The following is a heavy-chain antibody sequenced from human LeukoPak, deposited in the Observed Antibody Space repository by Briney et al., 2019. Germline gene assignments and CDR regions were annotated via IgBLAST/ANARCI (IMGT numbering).Heavy chain of an antibody. V-gene: IGHV3-30*18. D-gene: IGHD2-15*01. CDR2: ISFDGSTT. J-gene: IGHJ2*01. Sequence: PGGSLRLSCVVSEFTVSSNYMSWVRQAPGKGPEWVAVISFDGSTTYSADSVKGRITSCKDNSKNMVYQIMTSLGPEATVVYCCAKPMGGFCSSGRCTDYLYFDGWGRGSLVTV. CDR1: EFTVSSNY. CDR3: AKPMGGFCSSGRCTDYLYFDG.